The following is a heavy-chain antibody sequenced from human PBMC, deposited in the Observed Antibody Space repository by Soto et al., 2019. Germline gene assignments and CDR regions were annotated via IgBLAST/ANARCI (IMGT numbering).Heavy chain of an antibody. Sequence: EVQLLESGGGLVQPEGSLRLSCVASGFTFTSYAMGWVRQAPGKGLECVSVVSRGGSTHYADSVTGRFIVSRDNSKNTVSLQMNSLRADDTAVYYCAKRRGAGGHFDYWGQGALVTVSS. CDR2: VSRGGST. V-gene: IGHV3-23*01. CDR3: AKRRGAGGHFDY. D-gene: IGHD2-15*01. CDR1: GFTFTSYA. J-gene: IGHJ4*02.